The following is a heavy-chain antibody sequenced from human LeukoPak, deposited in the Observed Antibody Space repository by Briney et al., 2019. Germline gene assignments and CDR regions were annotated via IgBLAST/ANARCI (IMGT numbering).Heavy chain of an antibody. CDR3: AKLAPSTVVNPIDY. J-gene: IGHJ4*02. CDR1: GFTFSSYA. CDR2: ISGSGGST. V-gene: IGHV3-23*01. Sequence: GGSLRLSCAASGFTFSSYAMSWVRQAPGKGLEWVSVISGSGGSTYYTDSVKGRFTISRDNFKNTLYLQMNSLRAEDTAVYYCAKLAPSTVVNPIDYWGQGTLVTVSS. D-gene: IGHD4-23*01.